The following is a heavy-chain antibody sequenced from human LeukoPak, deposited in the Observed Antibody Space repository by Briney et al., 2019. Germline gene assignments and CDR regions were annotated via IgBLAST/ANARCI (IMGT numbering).Heavy chain of an antibody. CDR3: ARVSSRRLPPSYSYDRRNYFDY. D-gene: IGHD3-22*01. CDR2: IYYSDST. J-gene: IGHJ4*02. V-gene: IGHV4-59*12. CDR1: GGSISNYF. Sequence: SETLSLTCTVSGGSISNYFWSWIRQPPGKGLECIGYIYYSDSTNYNPSLKSRVTVSVDTSKNQFSLKLSSVTAADTAVYYCARVSSRRLPPSYSYDRRNYFDYWGQGTLVTVSS.